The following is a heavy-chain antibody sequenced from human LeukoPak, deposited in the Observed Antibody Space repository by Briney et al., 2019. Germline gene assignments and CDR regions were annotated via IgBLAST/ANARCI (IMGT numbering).Heavy chain of an antibody. J-gene: IGHJ4*02. CDR2: IYYSGST. Sequence: SETLSLTCTVSGGSISSYYWSWIRQPPGKGLEWIGYIYYSGSTNYNPSLKSRVTISVDTSKNQCSLKLSSVTAADTAVYYCARVGVNGPHYYDSSGYYYDYWGQGTLVTVSS. CDR3: ARVGVNGPHYYDSSGYYYDY. D-gene: IGHD3-22*01. V-gene: IGHV4-59*08. CDR1: GGSISSYY.